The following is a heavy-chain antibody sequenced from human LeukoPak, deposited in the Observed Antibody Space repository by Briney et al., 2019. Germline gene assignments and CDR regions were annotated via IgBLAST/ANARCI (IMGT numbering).Heavy chain of an antibody. V-gene: IGHV3-30*04. CDR3: AKGGSSSWYNSYYYYMDV. J-gene: IGHJ6*03. Sequence: PGGSLRLSCAASGFTFNNYALHWVRQTPGKGLEWVAVISYDGNNKYYADSVKGRFTISRDNSKNTLYLQMNSLRAEDTAVYYCAKGGSSSWYNSYYYYMDVWGKGTTVTVSS. CDR1: GFTFNNYA. D-gene: IGHD6-13*01. CDR2: ISYDGNNK.